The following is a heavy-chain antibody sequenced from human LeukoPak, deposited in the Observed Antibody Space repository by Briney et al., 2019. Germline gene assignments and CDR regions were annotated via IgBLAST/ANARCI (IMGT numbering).Heavy chain of an antibody. D-gene: IGHD3-22*01. CDR3: ASYNYYDSSGQIDY. Sequence: GGSLRLSCAASGFTFSSHKMHWVRQAPGKGLEWLAVILSDGSNEYYADSVKGRFTISRDNAKNSLYLQMNSLRAEDTAVYYCASYNYYDSSGQIDYWGQGTLVTVSS. CDR1: GFTFSSHK. V-gene: IGHV3-30*04. J-gene: IGHJ4*02. CDR2: ILSDGSNE.